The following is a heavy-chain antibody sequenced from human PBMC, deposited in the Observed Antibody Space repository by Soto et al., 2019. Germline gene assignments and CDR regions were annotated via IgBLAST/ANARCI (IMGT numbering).Heavy chain of an antibody. CDR1: GASISSGDSY. V-gene: IGHV4-31*11. CDR3: AREPYCTSATYFIHFDS. Sequence: PSETLSLTCAVSGASISSGDSYWSWIRQRPGKGLEWIGYIFHTGSTYYNPSLKSRVTISLDSSKNQFSLKLTSATAADTAVYFCAREPYCTSATYFIHFDSWGQGSLVTVFS. CDR2: IFHTGST. J-gene: IGHJ4*02. D-gene: IGHD2-2*01.